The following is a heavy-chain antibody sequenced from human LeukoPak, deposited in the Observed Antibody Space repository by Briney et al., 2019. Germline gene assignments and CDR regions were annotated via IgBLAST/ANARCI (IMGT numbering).Heavy chain of an antibody. CDR3: ARASGDMIVLNWFDP. CDR1: GFTFSSYS. D-gene: IGHD3-22*01. Sequence: PGGSLRLSCAASGFTFSSYSMNWVRQAPGKGLEWVSSISSSSSYIYYAHSVKGRFTISRDNAKNSLYLQMNSLRAEDTAVYYCARASGDMIVLNWFDPWGQGTLVTVSS. J-gene: IGHJ5*02. CDR2: ISSSSSYI. V-gene: IGHV3-21*01.